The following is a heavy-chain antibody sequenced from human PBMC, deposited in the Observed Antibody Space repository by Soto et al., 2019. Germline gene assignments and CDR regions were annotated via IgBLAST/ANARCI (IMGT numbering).Heavy chain of an antibody. CDR2: IYHSGST. Sequence: PSETLSLTCAVSSYSIRSGYYWGLIRQPPGKGLEWIGSIYHSGSTYYNPSLKSRVTISVDTSKNQFSLKLSSVTAADTAVYYCARDLGGDIVVVPAGGLDPWGQGTLVTVSS. CDR1: SYSIRSGYY. J-gene: IGHJ5*02. V-gene: IGHV4-38-2*02. CDR3: ARDLGGDIVVVPAGGLDP. D-gene: IGHD2-2*01.